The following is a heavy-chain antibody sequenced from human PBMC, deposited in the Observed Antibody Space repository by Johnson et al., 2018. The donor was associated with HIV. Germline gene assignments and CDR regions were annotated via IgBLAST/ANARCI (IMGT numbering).Heavy chain of an antibody. J-gene: IGHJ3*02. CDR2: VKSKTDGGTT. V-gene: IGHV3-15*01. CDR3: TTGSSGSNAFDI. CDR1: GFTFSNAW. Sequence: VQLVESGGGSVKSGGSLRVSCAASGFTFSNAWMSWVRQAPGKGLEWVGRVKSKTDGGTTDYAAPVKGRFTISRDDSKNTLYLQMNSLKTEDTAVYYCTTGSSGSNAFDIGGQGTMVTVSS. D-gene: IGHD3-22*01.